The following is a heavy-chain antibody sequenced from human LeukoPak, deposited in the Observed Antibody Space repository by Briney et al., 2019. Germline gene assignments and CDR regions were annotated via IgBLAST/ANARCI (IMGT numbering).Heavy chain of an antibody. V-gene: IGHV4-38-2*02. CDR3: ARARGYLVDY. J-gene: IGHJ4*02. Sequence: SETLSLTCTVSGYSISSGYYWGWIRQPPGKGLEWIGSIYHSGSTYYNPSLKSRVTISVDTSKNQFSLKLSSVTAADTAVYYCARARGYLVDYWGQGTLVTVSS. CDR2: IYHSGST. D-gene: IGHD1-26*01. CDR1: GYSISSGYY.